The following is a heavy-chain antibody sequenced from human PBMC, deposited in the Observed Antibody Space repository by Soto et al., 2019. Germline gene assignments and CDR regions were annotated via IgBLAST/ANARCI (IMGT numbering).Heavy chain of an antibody. CDR2: ISGSGGST. V-gene: IGHV3-23*01. CDR3: AKTPITMIVVVITLGFDY. CDR1: GFTFSSYA. D-gene: IGHD3-22*01. J-gene: IGHJ4*02. Sequence: PGGSLRLSCAASGFTFSSYAMSWVRQAPGKGLEWVSAISGSGGSTYYADSVKGRFTISRDNSKNTLYLQMSSLRAEDTAVYYCAKTPITMIVVVITLGFDYWGQGTLVTVSS.